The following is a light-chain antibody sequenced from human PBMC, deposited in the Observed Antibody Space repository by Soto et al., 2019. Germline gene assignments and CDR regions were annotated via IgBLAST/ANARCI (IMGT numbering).Light chain of an antibody. CDR2: GAS. J-gene: IGKJ4*01. V-gene: IGKV3-20*01. Sequence: EIVLMQSPGTLSLSPGERATLSCRASQSVSNNYVAWYQQKPGQAPRLLIAGASSRATGIPDRFSGSGYGTDFTLTISRLEPEDFAVYCCQQYGTSPPLTFGGVTKVEIK. CDR3: QQYGTSPPLT. CDR1: QSVSNNY.